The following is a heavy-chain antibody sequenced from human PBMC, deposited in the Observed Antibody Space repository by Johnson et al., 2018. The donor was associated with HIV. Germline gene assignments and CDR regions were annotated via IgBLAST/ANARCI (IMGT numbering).Heavy chain of an antibody. Sequence: VQLVESGGGLVQPGGSLRLSCAASGFIFDDYGMSWVRQAPGKGLEWVSGINWNGGRTGYAASVKGRFTISRDNSKNTLYLQLNSLRAEDTAVYYCVIVGATLDIWGQGTMVTVSS. D-gene: IGHD1-26*01. J-gene: IGHJ3*02. CDR1: GFIFDDYG. CDR3: VIVGATLDI. CDR2: INWNGGRT. V-gene: IGHV3-20*04.